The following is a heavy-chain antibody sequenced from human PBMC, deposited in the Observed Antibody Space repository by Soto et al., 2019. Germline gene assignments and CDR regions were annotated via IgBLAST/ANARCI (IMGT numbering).Heavy chain of an antibody. CDR3: ARMATEIAY. Sequence: SETLSLTCAVSGFSISSGYYWGWIRQPPGKGLEWIGTIYHSGSTYYNPSLKSRVTMLVDTSKNQFSLKLNSMTAADTAVYYCARMATEIAYWGQGALVTVSS. D-gene: IGHD5-12*01. J-gene: IGHJ4*02. CDR1: GFSISSGYY. V-gene: IGHV4-38-2*01. CDR2: IYHSGST.